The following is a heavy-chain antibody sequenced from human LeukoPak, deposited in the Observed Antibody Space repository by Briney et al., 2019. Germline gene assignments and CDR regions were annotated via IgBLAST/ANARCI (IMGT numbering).Heavy chain of an antibody. V-gene: IGHV3-23*01. D-gene: IGHD5-12*01. CDR3: ARGPSGYHNT. J-gene: IGHJ4*02. Sequence: PGGSLRLSCAASGFTFNTYGMSWVRQAPGKGLEWVSGISGSGGATYYADSVKGRFTVSRDDSKNTLYLQMNSLRAEDTAVYYCARGPSGYHNTGGQGTLVTVSS. CDR1: GFTFNTYG. CDR2: ISGSGGAT.